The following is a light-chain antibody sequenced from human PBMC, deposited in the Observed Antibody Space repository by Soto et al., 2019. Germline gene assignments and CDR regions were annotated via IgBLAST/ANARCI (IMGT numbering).Light chain of an antibody. CDR1: QSISSW. J-gene: IGKJ1*01. V-gene: IGKV1-5*03. Sequence: DIQMTQSPSTLSASVGDRVSITCRASQSISSWLAWYQQKPGKAPKLLIYKASNLESGVPSRFSGSGSGTEFTLTISSLQPEDFATYYCLQHNSYPRTFGQGTKVDIK. CDR2: KAS. CDR3: LQHNSYPRT.